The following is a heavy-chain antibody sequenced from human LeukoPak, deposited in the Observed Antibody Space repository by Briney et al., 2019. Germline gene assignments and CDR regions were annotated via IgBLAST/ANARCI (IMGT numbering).Heavy chain of an antibody. CDR1: GGSISSYY. CDR2: IYSCGSI. V-gene: IGHV4-4*07. CDR3: ARRDWNYWYFDL. D-gene: IGHD1-1*01. J-gene: IGHJ2*01. Sequence: SGTLSLTCAVSGGSISSYYWSWIRQAAGKGLEWIGRIYSCGSINYNPSLNSRFTMSVDTSNNQFSLKPSSVTAADTAVYYCARRDWNYWYFDLWGRGTLVTVSS.